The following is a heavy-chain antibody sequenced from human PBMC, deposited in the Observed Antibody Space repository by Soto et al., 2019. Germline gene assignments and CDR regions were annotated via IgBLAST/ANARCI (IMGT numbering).Heavy chain of an antibody. J-gene: IGHJ5*01. Sequence: PSETLSLTCGVSGLSVTSNNYWAWIRQSPGKGLEWIGSRSHSGHTYYNPSLNSRVTISVDTSKNQFSLRLTSVTAADTAIYYCTRDLNIMWFFSWGQGTLVTVSS. V-gene: IGHV4-38-2*02. CDR3: TRDLNIMWFFS. CDR2: RSHSGHT. CDR1: GLSVTSNNY.